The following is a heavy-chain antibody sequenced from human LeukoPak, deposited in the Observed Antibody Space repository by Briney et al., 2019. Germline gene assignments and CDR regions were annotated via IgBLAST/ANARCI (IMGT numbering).Heavy chain of an antibody. J-gene: IGHJ4*02. CDR3: ASSPSTTVTTLFDY. Sequence: GGSLRLSCAASGFTFSSYEMNWVRQAPGKGLEWVSYISSSGSTIYYADSVKGRFTISRDNAKNSLYLQVNSLRAEDTAVYYCASSPSTTVTTLFDYWGQGTLVTVSS. CDR1: GFTFSSYE. D-gene: IGHD4-17*01. CDR2: ISSSGSTI. V-gene: IGHV3-48*03.